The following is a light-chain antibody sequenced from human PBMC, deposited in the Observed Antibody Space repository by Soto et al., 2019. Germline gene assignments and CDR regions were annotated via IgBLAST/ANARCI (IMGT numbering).Light chain of an antibody. Sequence: EIVVSQSPDTQSVSPGERATLSCRASQSVGSNLAWYQQKPGQAPRLLIYGASTRATGIPARFSGSESGTEFTLTISSLQSEDFAVYYCQQYNNWVTFGGGTKVDIK. V-gene: IGKV3D-15*01. CDR3: QQYNNWVT. CDR2: GAS. CDR1: QSVGSN. J-gene: IGKJ4*01.